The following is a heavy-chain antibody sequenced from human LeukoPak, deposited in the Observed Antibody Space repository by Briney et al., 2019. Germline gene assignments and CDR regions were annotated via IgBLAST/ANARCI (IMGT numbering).Heavy chain of an antibody. CDR3: ARGAYGSGSSYNFYGMDV. CDR1: GYSFPTSW. J-gene: IGHJ6*02. V-gene: IGHV5-51*01. D-gene: IGHD3-10*01. CDR2: IYPDDPDT. Sequence: GESLKISCKGSGYSFPTSWIAWVRQMPGKGFEWMGVIYPDDPDTIYNPSFEGQVTFSVDKSISTAYLQWSSLKASDTAIYYCARGAYGSGSSYNFYGMDVWGQGTPVAVSS.